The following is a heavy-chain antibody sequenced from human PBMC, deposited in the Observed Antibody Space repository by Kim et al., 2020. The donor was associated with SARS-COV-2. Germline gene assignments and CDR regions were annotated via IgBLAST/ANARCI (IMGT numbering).Heavy chain of an antibody. V-gene: IGHV3-74*01. D-gene: IGHD3-10*01. CDR3: ARAPTHGLRGMVRGVNDACVI. CDR2: INSDGSGT. CDR1: GFTFSSYW. Sequence: GGSLRLSCAASGFTFSSYWMHWVRQAPGKGLVWVSRINSDGSGTSYAYSVPGRFTISRDNAKNTLYLQMNSLRAEDTAVYYCARAPTHGLRGMVRGVNDACVIWGQGTMVTVSP. J-gene: IGHJ3*02.